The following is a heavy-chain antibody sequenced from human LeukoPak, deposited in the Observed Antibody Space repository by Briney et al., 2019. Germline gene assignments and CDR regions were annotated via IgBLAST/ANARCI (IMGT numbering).Heavy chain of an antibody. CDR2: INHSGST. CDR1: GGSFSGYY. Sequence: PSETLSLTCAVYGGSFSGYYWSWIRQPPGKGLEWIGEINHSGSTNYNSSLKSRDTISVDTSKNQFSLKLSSVTAADTAVYYCAGGRYSARRYYYMDVWGKGTTVTVSS. CDR3: AGGRYSARRYYYMDV. D-gene: IGHD5-18*01. J-gene: IGHJ6*03. V-gene: IGHV4-34*01.